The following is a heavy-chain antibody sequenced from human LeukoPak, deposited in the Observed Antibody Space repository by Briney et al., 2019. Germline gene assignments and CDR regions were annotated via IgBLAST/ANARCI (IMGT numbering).Heavy chain of an antibody. CDR1: GFTFSSYV. V-gene: IGHV3-23*01. CDR3: AKDRQSYYRSGYYFDY. Sequence: GGSLRLSCAASGFTFSSYVMIWVRQAPGKGLEWVSSISGSGGSTYYADFVKGRFTIFRDVSKNTLYLEMNSLRAEDTAVYYCAKDRQSYYRSGYYFDYWGQGTLVTVSS. J-gene: IGHJ4*02. D-gene: IGHD3-10*01. CDR2: ISGSGGST.